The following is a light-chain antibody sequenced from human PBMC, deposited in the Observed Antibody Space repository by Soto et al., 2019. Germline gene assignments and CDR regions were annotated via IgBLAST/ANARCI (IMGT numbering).Light chain of an antibody. CDR1: ESVGNN. V-gene: IGKV3-15*01. CDR2: GAS. J-gene: IGKJ1*01. CDR3: QQYTNWPPWT. Sequence: EIVLTQSPATLSVSPGERATLSCXXXESVGNNLAWYQQKPGQAPSLLIYGASTRATGIPARFSGSGSGTEFTLTISRLQSEDFAIYYCQQYTNWPPWTFGQGTKVDIK.